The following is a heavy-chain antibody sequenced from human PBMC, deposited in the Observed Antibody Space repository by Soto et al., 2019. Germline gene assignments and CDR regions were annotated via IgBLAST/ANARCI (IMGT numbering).Heavy chain of an antibody. CDR2: ISYDGSNK. D-gene: IGHD2-8*02. V-gene: IGHV3-30-3*01. J-gene: IGHJ1*01. CDR1: GFTFSSYA. CDR3: ARDTGNGNSPSGHFQP. Sequence: QVQLVESGGGVVQPGRSLRLSCAASGFTFSSYAMHWVRQAPGKGLEWVAVISYDGSNKYYADSVKGRFTISRDNSKNTLYLQMNSLRAEDTAVYYCARDTGNGNSPSGHFQPWGQGTLVTVSS.